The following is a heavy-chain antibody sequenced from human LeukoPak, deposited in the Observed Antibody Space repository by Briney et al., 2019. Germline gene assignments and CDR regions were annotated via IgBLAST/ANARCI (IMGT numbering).Heavy chain of an antibody. CDR1: GDSISNYY. CDR2: IYTSGST. J-gene: IGHJ4*01. Sequence: SETLSLTCIVSGDSISNYYWSWIRQPAGKGLEWIGRIYTSGSTNYNPSLKSRVTMSVDTSKNQFSLNLSSVTAADTAVCSCAREGRDGYNYRALDYWGQGTLVSVSS. D-gene: IGHD5-12*01. CDR3: AREGRDGYNYRALDY. V-gene: IGHV4-4*07.